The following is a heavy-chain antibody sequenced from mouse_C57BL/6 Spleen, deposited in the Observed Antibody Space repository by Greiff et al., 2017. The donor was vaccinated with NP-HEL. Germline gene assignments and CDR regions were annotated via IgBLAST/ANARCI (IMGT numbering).Heavy chain of an antibody. V-gene: IGHV1-52*01. Sequence: QVQLQQPGAELVRPGSSVKLSCKASGYTFTSYWMHWVKQRPIQGLEWIGNIDPSDSETHYNQKFKDKATLTVDKSSSTAYMQLSSLTSEVSAVYYCARERDWDIDYWGQGTTLTVSS. CDR1: GYTFTSYW. J-gene: IGHJ2*01. CDR3: ARERDWDIDY. D-gene: IGHD4-1*01. CDR2: IDPSDSET.